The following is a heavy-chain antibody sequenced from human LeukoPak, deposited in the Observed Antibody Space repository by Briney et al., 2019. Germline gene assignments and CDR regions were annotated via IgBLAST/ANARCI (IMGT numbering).Heavy chain of an antibody. J-gene: IGHJ4*02. V-gene: IGHV3-23*01. CDR3: AAGGDYPHFDY. CDR1: GFTFSSYT. D-gene: IGHD4-17*01. CDR2: ISGSGGST. Sequence: GGSLRLSCAASGFTFSSYTMSWVRQAPGKGLEWVSGISGSGGSTYCADSVKGRFTISRDNSKNTLYLQMNSLRAEDTAVFYCAAGGDYPHFDYWGQGTLVTVSS.